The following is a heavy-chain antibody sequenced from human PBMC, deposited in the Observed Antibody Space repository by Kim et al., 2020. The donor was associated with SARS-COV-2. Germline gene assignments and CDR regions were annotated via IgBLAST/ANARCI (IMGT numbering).Heavy chain of an antibody. Sequence: GGSTSYAQKFQGRVTMTRDTSTSTVYMELSSLRSEDTAVYYCARSKPLDYWGQGTLVTVSS. V-gene: IGHV1-46*01. CDR2: GGST. CDR3: ARSKPLDY. J-gene: IGHJ4*02.